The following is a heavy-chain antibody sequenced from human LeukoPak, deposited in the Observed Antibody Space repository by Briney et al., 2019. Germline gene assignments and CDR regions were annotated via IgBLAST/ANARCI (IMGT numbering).Heavy chain of an antibody. D-gene: IGHD3-22*01. J-gene: IGHJ3*01. Sequence: GGSLRLSCAASGFTFSTYAMTWVRQAPGKGLEWVSVISASGTGTYYAGSVKGRFTISRDNSKNTLYLQMNSLRDEDTAIYHCAKSGRDYSDISAFDFWGQGTMVLVSS. CDR1: GFTFSTYA. CDR2: ISASGTGT. CDR3: AKSGRDYSDISAFDF. V-gene: IGHV3-23*01.